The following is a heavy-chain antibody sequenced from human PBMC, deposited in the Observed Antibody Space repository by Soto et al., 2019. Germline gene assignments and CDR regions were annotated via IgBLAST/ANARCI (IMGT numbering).Heavy chain of an antibody. V-gene: IGHV4-39*01. Sequence: PSATLSLTCTVSGGSISSSSYYWGWIRQPPGKGLEWIGSIYYSGSTYYNPSLKSRVTISVDTSKNQFSLKLSSVTAADTAVYYCARRSAGSFDYWGQGTLVTVSS. CDR1: GGSISSSSYY. J-gene: IGHJ4*02. CDR2: IYYSGST. D-gene: IGHD6-19*01. CDR3: ARRSAGSFDY.